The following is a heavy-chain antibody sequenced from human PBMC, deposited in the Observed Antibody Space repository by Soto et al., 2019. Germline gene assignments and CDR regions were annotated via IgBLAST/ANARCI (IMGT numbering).Heavy chain of an antibody. Sequence: SETLSLTCTVSGGSISSGGYYWSWIRQHPGKGLEWIGYIYYSGSTYYNPSLKSRVTISVDTSKNQFSLKLSSVTAADTAVYYCARVKGVAFDIWGQGTMVTVSS. V-gene: IGHV4-31*03. CDR2: IYYSGST. D-gene: IGHD3-16*01. CDR1: GGSISSGGYY. CDR3: ARVKGVAFDI. J-gene: IGHJ3*02.